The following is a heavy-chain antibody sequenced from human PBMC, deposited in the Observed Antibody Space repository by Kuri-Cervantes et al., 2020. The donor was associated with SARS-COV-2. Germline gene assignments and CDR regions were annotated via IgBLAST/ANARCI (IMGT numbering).Heavy chain of an antibody. J-gene: IGHJ4*02. CDR2: IYYDGSNK. CDR3: AREGSYYDSSGYYVAFDY. V-gene: IGHV3-30*03. CDR1: GFTFYSYG. Sequence: GESLKISCAAPGFTFYSYGMHWVRQAPGTGLEWVAVIYYDGSNKYYADSVKGRFTISRDNSKNTLYLQKNSLRAEYTAVYYCAREGSYYDSSGYYVAFDYWGQGTLVTVSS. D-gene: IGHD3-22*01.